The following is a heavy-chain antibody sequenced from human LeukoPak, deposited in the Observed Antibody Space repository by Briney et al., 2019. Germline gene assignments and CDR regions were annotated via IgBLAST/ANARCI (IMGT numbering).Heavy chain of an antibody. CDR3: ASDYYYGSGSKFDY. J-gene: IGHJ4*02. V-gene: IGHV4-39*01. Sequence: WVRQPPGKGLEWIGSIYYSGSTYYNPSLKSRVTISVDTSKNQFSLKLSSVTAADTAVYYCASDYYYGSGSKFDYWGQGTLVTVSS. D-gene: IGHD3-10*01. CDR2: IYYSGST.